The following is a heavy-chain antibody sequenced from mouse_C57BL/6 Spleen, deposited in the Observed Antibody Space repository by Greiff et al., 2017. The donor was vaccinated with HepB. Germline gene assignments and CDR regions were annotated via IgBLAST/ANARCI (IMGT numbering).Heavy chain of an antibody. CDR2: IYPGDGDT. D-gene: IGHD1-1*01. CDR1: GYAFSSSW. J-gene: IGHJ2*01. Sequence: VMLVESGPELVKPGASVKISCKASGYAFSSSWMNWVKQRPGKGLEWIGRIYPGDGDTNYNGKFKGKATLTADKSSSTAYMQLSSLTSEDSAVYFCVPHYYGSRGYFDYWGQGTTLTVSS. CDR3: VPHYYGSRGYFDY. V-gene: IGHV1-82*01.